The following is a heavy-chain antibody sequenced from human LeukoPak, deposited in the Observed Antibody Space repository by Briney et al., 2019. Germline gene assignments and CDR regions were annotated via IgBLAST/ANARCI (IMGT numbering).Heavy chain of an antibody. V-gene: IGHV3-23*01. Sequence: PGGSLRLSCAASGFTFSSYAMNWVRQAPGKGLEWVSTITGSGVGTYDADSVKGRFTISRDNSKNSLYLQMNSLRAEDTALYYCARGSGCATPGDDSSGYQDYWGQGTLVTVSS. J-gene: IGHJ4*02. D-gene: IGHD3-22*01. CDR1: GFTFSSYA. CDR3: ARGSGCATPGDDSSGYQDY. CDR2: ITGSGVGT.